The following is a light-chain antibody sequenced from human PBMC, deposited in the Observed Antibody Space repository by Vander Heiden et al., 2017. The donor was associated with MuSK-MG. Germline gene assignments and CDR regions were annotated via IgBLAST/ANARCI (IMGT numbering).Light chain of an antibody. CDR2: AAS. CDR1: QSNSSY. J-gene: IGKJ2*01. V-gene: IGKV1-39*01. CDR3: QQCDSTPYT. Sequence: DVHINQPPSSLSASVGDRVTITCRPSQSNSSYLNWYQQKPGKAPKLLIYAASSLQSGVPSRFSGSGSGTDFTLTISSLQPEDFATYYCQQCDSTPYTFGQGTKLEIK.